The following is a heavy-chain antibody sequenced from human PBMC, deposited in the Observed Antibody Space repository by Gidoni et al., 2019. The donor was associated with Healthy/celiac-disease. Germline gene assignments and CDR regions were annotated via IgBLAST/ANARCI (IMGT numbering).Heavy chain of an antibody. Sequence: VQLVESGGGLVKPGESVRLSCVASGFNFNQYYMSWIRPAPRKGLEWVASMGFSGSTKFYADSGKGRVAISRDNPKNTLNLQVYRLRADDTAVYYCASYDYYGSGSYYFDHWGQGTLLTVSS. V-gene: IGHV3-11*01. CDR3: ASYDYYGSGSYYFDH. D-gene: IGHD3-10*01. CDR1: GFNFNQYY. CDR2: MGFSGSTK. J-gene: IGHJ4*02.